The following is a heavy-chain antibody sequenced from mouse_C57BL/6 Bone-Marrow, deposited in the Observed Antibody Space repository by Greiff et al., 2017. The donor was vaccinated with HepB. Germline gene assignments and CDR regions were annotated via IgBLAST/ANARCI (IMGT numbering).Heavy chain of an antibody. CDR2: IRLKSDNYAT. J-gene: IGHJ3*01. V-gene: IGHV6-3*01. D-gene: IGHD3-1*01. CDR1: GFTFSNYW. CDR3: TEGYVWFAY. Sequence: EVKLEESGGGLVQPGGSMKLSCVASGFTFSNYWMNWVRQSPEKGLEWVAQIRLKSDNYATHYAESVKGRFTISRDDSKGSVYLQMNNLRAEDTGIYYCTEGYVWFAYWGQGTLVTVSA.